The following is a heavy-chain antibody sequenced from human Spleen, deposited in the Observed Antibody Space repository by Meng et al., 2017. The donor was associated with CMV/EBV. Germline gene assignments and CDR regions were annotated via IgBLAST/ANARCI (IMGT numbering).Heavy chain of an antibody. Sequence: QRQVQEAGPGRGKPSETLSLTCTVSGGSISSSSYYWGWIRQPPGKGLEWIGSIYTSGSTNYNPSLKSRVTMSVDTSNNQFSLTVSSVTAADTAVYYCARDRGAAAGGFDPWGQGTLVTVSS. CDR1: GGSISSSSYY. CDR2: IYTSGST. CDR3: ARDRGAAAGGFDP. D-gene: IGHD6-13*01. J-gene: IGHJ5*02. V-gene: IGHV4-39*07.